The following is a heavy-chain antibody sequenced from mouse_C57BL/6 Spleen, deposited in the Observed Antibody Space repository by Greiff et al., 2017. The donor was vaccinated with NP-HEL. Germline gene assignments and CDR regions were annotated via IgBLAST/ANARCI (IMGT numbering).Heavy chain of an antibody. CDR1: GFNIKDYY. V-gene: IGHV14-1*01. D-gene: IGHD2-3*01. J-gene: IGHJ2*01. Sequence: VQLQQSGAELVRPGASVKLSCTASGFNIKDYYMHWVKQRPEQGLEWIGRIDPEDGDTEYAPKFQGKATMTADPSANTAYLQLSSLTSEDTAVYYFTTDDGYPLDYWGQGTTLTVSS. CDR2: IDPEDGDT. CDR3: TTDDGYPLDY.